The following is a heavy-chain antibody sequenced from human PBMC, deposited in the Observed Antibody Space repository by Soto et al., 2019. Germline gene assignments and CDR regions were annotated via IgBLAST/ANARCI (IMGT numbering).Heavy chain of an antibody. V-gene: IGHV4-59*11. J-gene: IGHJ5*02. CDR3: ATYWSTDSPTFWFDH. CDR1: GGSIGSQY. D-gene: IGHD2-21*01. CDR2: LHFRGCT. Sequence: PSENLSLTCTVSGGSIGSQYWTWVRQSPGKGLEWIGHLHFRGCTSYKRCLQRRVTISSATYTTQVSLTLTSVTAADTAIYYCATYWSTDSPTFWFDHSRRGDQATVSS.